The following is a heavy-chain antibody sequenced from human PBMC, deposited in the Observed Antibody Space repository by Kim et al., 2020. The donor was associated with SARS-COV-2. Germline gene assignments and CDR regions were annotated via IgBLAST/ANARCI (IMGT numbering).Heavy chain of an antibody. CDR3: TRGYDY. CDR2: INQNGREN. CDR1: GFTFSDYW. J-gene: IGHJ4*02. Sequence: GGSLRLSCAASGFTFSDYWMTWVRQAPGKGLEWVANINQNGRENYYVDSVKVRFTISRYNAKNSLYLQMNSLRADDTAVYYCTRGYDYWGQGTLVTVSS. D-gene: IGHD1-26*01. V-gene: IGHV3-7*03.